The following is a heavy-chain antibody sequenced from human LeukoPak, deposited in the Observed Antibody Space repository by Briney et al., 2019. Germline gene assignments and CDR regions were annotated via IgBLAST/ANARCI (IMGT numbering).Heavy chain of an antibody. Sequence: PSETLSLTCTVSGGSITSGSYYWTWIRQPAGKGLEWIGHIYTSGSTNYNPSLKSRVTISVDTSKNQFSLKLSSVTAADTAVYYCARFGDYGDYVVGNWFDPWGQGTLVTVSS. CDR3: ARFGDYGDYVVGNWFDP. J-gene: IGHJ5*02. CDR2: IYTSGST. D-gene: IGHD4-17*01. V-gene: IGHV4-61*09. CDR1: GGSITSGSYY.